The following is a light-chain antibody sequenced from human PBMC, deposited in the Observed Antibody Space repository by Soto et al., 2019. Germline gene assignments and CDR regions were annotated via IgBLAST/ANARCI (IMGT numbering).Light chain of an antibody. J-gene: IGKJ1*01. CDR2: AAS. CDR3: QQLNSYSWT. Sequence: DIQLTQSPSFLSASVGDRVTITCRASQGISSYLAWYQQKPGKAPKLLIYAASTLQSGVPSRFSGSGSGTDFTLTISSLQPDDFATYYCQQLNSYSWTFGQGTKVEIK. V-gene: IGKV1-9*01. CDR1: QGISSY.